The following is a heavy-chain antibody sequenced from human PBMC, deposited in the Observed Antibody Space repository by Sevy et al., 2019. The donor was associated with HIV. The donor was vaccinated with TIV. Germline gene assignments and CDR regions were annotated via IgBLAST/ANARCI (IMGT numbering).Heavy chain of an antibody. CDR2: ITSSSSTI. D-gene: IGHD5-18*01. J-gene: IGHJ6*02. CDR3: AGGYSYGWAGYYYAMDV. V-gene: IGHV3-48*02. Sequence: GGSLRLSCAASGFTFSNYNMNWVRQAPGKGLEWISYITSSSSTIYYADSVKGRFTISRDNAKNSLYLLMNSLRDEDTALYYCAGGYSYGWAGYYYAMDVWGQGTTVTVSS. CDR1: GFTFSNYN.